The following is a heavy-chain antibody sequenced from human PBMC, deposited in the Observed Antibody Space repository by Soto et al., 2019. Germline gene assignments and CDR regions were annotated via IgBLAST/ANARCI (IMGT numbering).Heavy chain of an antibody. V-gene: IGHV4-34*01. Sequence: LSLTCAVYGGSFSGYYWSWIRQPPGKGLEWIGEINHSGSTNYNPSLKSRLTISVDTSKNQFSLKLSSVTAADTAVYYCARVLFLGVGYYYGMDVWGQGTTVTVYS. J-gene: IGHJ6*02. CDR1: GGSFSGYY. CDR2: INHSGST. CDR3: ARVLFLGVGYYYGMDV.